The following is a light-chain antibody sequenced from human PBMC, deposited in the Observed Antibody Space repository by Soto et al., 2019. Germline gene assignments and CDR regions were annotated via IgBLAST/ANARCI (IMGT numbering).Light chain of an antibody. CDR3: HQRSNWPT. CDR1: QSVSSY. CDR2: DAS. V-gene: IGKV3-11*01. J-gene: IGKJ3*01. Sequence: EIVLTQSPATLSLSPGERATLSCRASQSVSSYLAWYQQKPGQAPRLLIYDASNRATGIPARFSGSGSGTDFTLTISSLEPEDFAVYYCHQRSNWPTFGPGIKVDIK.